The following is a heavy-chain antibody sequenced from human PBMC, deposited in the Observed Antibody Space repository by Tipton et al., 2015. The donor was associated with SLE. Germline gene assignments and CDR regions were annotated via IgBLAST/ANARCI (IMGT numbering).Heavy chain of an antibody. CDR2: IYYSGST. Sequence: TLSLTCTVSGGSISSGGYYWSWIRQHPGKGLEWIGYIYYSGSTYYNPSPKSRVTISVDTSKNQFSPKLSSVTAADTAVYYCARHASYYYGMDVWGQGTTVTVSS. CDR1: GGSISSGGYY. J-gene: IGHJ6*02. CDR3: ARHASYYYGMDV. V-gene: IGHV4-31*03.